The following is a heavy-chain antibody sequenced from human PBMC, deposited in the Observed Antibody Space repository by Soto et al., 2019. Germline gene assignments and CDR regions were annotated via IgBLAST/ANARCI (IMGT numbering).Heavy chain of an antibody. D-gene: IGHD1-1*01. J-gene: IGHJ3*01. CDR1: GFTFRSYA. Sequence: PGGSLRLSCAASGFTFRSYAMSWVRQAPGKGLEWVSRINSEGTFTPYADSVKGRFTISRDNAKNTLYLQMHSLRAEDTALYFCVRDRGYPDSFDVWGRGTMVTVSS. CDR2: INSEGTFT. V-gene: IGHV3-74*01. CDR3: VRDRGYPDSFDV.